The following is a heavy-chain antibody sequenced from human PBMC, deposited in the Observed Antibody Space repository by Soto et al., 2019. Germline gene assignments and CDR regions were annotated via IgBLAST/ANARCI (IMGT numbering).Heavy chain of an antibody. J-gene: IGHJ4*02. CDR2: ISGSGGRT. V-gene: IGHV3-23*01. Sequence: EVQLLESGGGLVQHGGSLRLSCAASGFTFSNYSITWVRHAPGTGMEWVSTISGSGGRTYSADSVKGRFTISRDNSKNVLNLQMNSLRAEETAVYYCAVPYDVGGYDYFDYWGQGTLVTVSS. CDR1: GFTFSNYS. CDR3: AVPYDVGGYDYFDY. D-gene: IGHD6-13*01.